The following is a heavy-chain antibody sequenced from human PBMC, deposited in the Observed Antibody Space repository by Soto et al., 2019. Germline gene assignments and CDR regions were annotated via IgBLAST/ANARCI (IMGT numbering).Heavy chain of an antibody. CDR2: ISGSGDSA. Sequence: GGSLRLSCTASGFPFSHYAMNWVRQGPGTRLEWVADISGSGDSARYADSVGGRFTISRDNSRDTLYLQMNSLRVDDTAVYYCGKERLGSGWSVRNFWGQGALVTVSS. CDR3: GKERLGSGWSVRNF. CDR1: GFPFSHYA. J-gene: IGHJ4*02. D-gene: IGHD6-19*01. V-gene: IGHV3-23*01.